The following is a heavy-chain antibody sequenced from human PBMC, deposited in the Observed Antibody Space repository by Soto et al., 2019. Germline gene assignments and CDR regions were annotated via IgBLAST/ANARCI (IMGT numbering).Heavy chain of an antibody. J-gene: IGHJ4*02. Sequence: HEHLVQSGAEVKRPGASLKVSCKASGYSFTGYYIHWVRQAPGQGLEWMGWINPDSGATNYAQNFQGRVTLTSDTSISTCSMDLTSLTSDDTAVYYCARGDYGTGGYPFPYFDYWGQGTLVIVSS. CDR2: INPDSGAT. V-gene: IGHV1-2*02. D-gene: IGHD2-8*02. CDR3: ARGDYGTGGYPFPYFDY. CDR1: GYSFTGYY.